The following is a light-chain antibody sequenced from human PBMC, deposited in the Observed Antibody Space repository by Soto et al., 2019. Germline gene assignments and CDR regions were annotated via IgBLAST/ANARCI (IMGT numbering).Light chain of an antibody. Sequence: QSALTQPASVSGSPGQSITISCTGTSSDVGGYNYVSWYQQHPGKAPKLMIYEVSNRPSGVSNRFSGSKSGNTASLTISGLEAEDEDDDYCSLCTSSSTVFGGGTKVTVL. CDR3: SLCTSSSTV. V-gene: IGLV2-14*01. CDR1: SSDVGGYNY. J-gene: IGLJ3*02. CDR2: EVS.